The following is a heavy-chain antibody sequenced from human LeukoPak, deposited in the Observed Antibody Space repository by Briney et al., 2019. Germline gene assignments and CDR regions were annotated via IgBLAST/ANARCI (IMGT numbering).Heavy chain of an antibody. V-gene: IGHV1-69*06. CDR1: GGTFSSYA. CDR2: IIPIFGTA. D-gene: IGHD4-17*01. CDR3: ARGSSYGDYFDY. J-gene: IGHJ4*02. Sequence: ASVKVSCKASGGTFSSYAISWVRQAPGQGLEWMGGIIPIFGTANYAQKFQGRVTITADKSTSTAYMELRSLRSDDTAVYYCARGSSYGDYFDYWGQGTLVTVSS.